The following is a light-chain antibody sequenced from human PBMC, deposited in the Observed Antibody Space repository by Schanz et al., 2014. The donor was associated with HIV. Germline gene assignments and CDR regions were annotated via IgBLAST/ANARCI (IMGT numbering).Light chain of an antibody. CDR2: DAS. V-gene: IGKV3D-20*02. CDR1: QSVSSSY. CDR3: QQRINWPRT. J-gene: IGKJ1*01. Sequence: EIVLTQSPGTLSLSPGERATLSCRASQSVSSSYLAWYQQKPGQAPRLLIYDASNRATGIPARFSGSGSGTDFTLTISSLEPEDFAVYYCQQRINWPRTFGQGTKVEIK.